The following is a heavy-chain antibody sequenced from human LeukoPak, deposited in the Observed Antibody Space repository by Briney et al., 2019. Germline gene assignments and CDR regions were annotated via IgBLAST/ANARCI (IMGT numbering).Heavy chain of an antibody. CDR1: GGSISSYY. V-gene: IGHV4-59*12. J-gene: IGHJ4*02. CDR2: IYYSGST. D-gene: IGHD5-24*01. Sequence: PSETLSLTCTVSGGSISSYYWSWIRQPPGKGLEWIGYIYYSGSTNYNPSLKSRVTISVDTSKNQFSLKLSSVTAADTAVYYCARTRTWRDGYNDFLDYWGQGTLVTVSS. CDR3: ARTRTWRDGYNDFLDY.